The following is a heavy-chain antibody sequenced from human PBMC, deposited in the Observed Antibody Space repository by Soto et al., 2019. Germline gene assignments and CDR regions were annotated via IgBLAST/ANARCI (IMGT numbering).Heavy chain of an antibody. Sequence: QVQLVESGGGLVKPGGSLRLSCEASGFSFTAYYMTWIRQAPGKGLEWISYISSYSKTIYYADSVKGRFTISRDNANNSVYLQMNSLRAEDTAVYYCTRDWHSSGWPYVDHWGQGILVTVSS. D-gene: IGHD6-19*01. CDR2: ISSYSKTI. CDR3: TRDWHSSGWPYVDH. V-gene: IGHV3-11*01. CDR1: GFSFTAYY. J-gene: IGHJ4*02.